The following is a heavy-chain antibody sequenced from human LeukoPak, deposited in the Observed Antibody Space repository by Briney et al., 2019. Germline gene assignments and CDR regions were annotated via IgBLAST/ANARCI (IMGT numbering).Heavy chain of an antibody. J-gene: IGHJ4*02. CDR3: AGVRTTADFDY. D-gene: IGHD3-10*02. CDR1: GFTFSSYC. Sequence: GGSLRLSCAASGFTFSSYCMSWVRQAPGKGLEWVANIKHDGSEEYYVDSVKGRLSISRDNAKNSLYLQMNSLRAEDTSMYYCAGVRTTADFDYWGQGTLVTVSS. V-gene: IGHV3-7*02. CDR2: IKHDGSEE.